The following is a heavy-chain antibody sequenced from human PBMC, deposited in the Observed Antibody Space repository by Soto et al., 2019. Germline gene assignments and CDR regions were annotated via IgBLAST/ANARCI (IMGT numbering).Heavy chain of an antibody. Sequence: SETLSLTCTVSGGSISSGGYYWSWIRQHPGKGLEWIGYIYYSGSTYYNPSLKSRVTISVDTSKNQFSLKLSSVTAADTAVYYCAREIKGPSPNWFDPWGQGNLVTVPS. CDR1: GGSISSGGYY. J-gene: IGHJ5*02. V-gene: IGHV4-31*02. CDR3: AREIKGPSPNWFDP. D-gene: IGHD3-16*01. CDR2: IYYSGST.